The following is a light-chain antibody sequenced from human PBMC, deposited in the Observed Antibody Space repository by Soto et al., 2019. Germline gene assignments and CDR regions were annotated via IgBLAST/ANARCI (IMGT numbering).Light chain of an antibody. V-gene: IGKV3-15*01. CDR2: DIS. J-gene: IGKJ5*01. CDR1: QTVSRN. Sequence: EVVMTQSPATLSVSPGERATLSCRASQTVSRNLSWYQQRPGQAPSLLIYDISTRATGVPARVSGSGSETEFTLTIRSLQSEDFAVYFCQQYNNWPSFGQGTRLEIK. CDR3: QQYNNWPS.